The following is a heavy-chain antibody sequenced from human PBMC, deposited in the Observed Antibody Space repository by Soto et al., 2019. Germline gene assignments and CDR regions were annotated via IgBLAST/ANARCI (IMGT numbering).Heavy chain of an antibody. CDR1: GGTFSNYA. V-gene: IGHV1-69*12. CDR2: IVPIFGTT. D-gene: IGHD6-19*01. Sequence: QVQLVQSGAEVKKPGSSVKVSCKVSGGTFSNYAIDWVRLAPGHGLEWMGGIVPIFGTTYYTQKFQGRATIMADDSTTTAYLGMSSRRSEDTAIYYCARVEAVAGLYNYHGLDVWGQGTAVTVSS. CDR3: ARVEAVAGLYNYHGLDV. J-gene: IGHJ6*02.